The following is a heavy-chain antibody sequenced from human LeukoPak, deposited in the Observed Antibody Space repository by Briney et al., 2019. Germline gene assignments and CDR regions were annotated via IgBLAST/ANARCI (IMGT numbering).Heavy chain of an antibody. V-gene: IGHV4-39*01. J-gene: IGHJ4*02. Sequence: YPSETLSLTCTVSGGSTSRSSFYWVWIRQPPGKGLECIGRISYSGRTYYNPSLQSRVTISVDTSKNQFSLRLSSVTAADTAVYYCARLRAYYYDSSGYYNFDFWGQGTLVTVSS. CDR1: GGSTSRSSFY. CDR2: ISYSGRT. D-gene: IGHD3-22*01. CDR3: ARLRAYYYDSSGYYNFDF.